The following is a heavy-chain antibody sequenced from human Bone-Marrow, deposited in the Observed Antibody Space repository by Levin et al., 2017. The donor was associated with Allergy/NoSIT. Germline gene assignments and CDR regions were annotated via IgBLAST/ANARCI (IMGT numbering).Heavy chain of an antibody. CDR3: ARDANWGVYLDY. V-gene: IGHV3-30*04. CDR2: MSFDGKHK. J-gene: IGHJ4*02. Sequence: HTGGSLRLSCSASGFTFSNCAMHWVRQAPGKGLEWVAVMSFDGKHKYYADSVRGRFTISRDNSMNTLFLQMNTLRVDDTAVYYCARDANWGVYLDYWGQGTLVTVSS. CDR1: GFTFSNCA. D-gene: IGHD7-27*01.